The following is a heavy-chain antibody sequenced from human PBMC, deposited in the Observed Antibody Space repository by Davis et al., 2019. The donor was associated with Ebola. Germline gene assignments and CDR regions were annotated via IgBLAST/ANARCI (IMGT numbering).Heavy chain of an antibody. V-gene: IGHV1-69*13. Sequence: SVKVSCKASGGTFSNFAISWVRQAPGQGLEWMGGIIPLFGTTNYAQKFQGRVTITADESAATVYMEVTSLKSEDTAVYYCARESGNPAIYYFDHWGQGTLVTVSS. CDR1: GGTFSNFA. CDR3: ARESGNPAIYYFDH. J-gene: IGHJ4*02. CDR2: IIPLFGTT. D-gene: IGHD1-26*01.